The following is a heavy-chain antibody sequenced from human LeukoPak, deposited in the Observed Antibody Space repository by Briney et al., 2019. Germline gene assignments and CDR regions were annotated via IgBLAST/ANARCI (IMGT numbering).Heavy chain of an antibody. CDR3: AKSDWFDP. CDR2: SKYDGSTA. Sequence: PGESLRLSCETPGFTLKNYWMSWLRRAPGKGLEWVSRSKYDGSTAMYAESVKGRFTISRDNARGTLYLQMNSLRVDDTAVYYCAKSDWFDPCGRGILVTVSS. J-gene: IGHJ5*02. V-gene: IGHV3-74*03. CDR1: GFTLKNYW.